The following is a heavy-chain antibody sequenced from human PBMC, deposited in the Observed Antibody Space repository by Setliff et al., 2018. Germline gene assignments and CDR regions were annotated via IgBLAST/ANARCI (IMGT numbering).Heavy chain of an antibody. J-gene: IGHJ6*03. CDR2: IYTSWST. V-gene: IGHV4-61*09. CDR3: ARVTGFSYMDV. Sequence: SETLSLTCTVSGDPMSSRRYYWAWIRQPAGKGLEWIGQIYTSWSTNYNPSLNSRVTLLIDTAKNQISLRLSSVTAADTAVYFCARVTGFSYMDVWGKGTTVTVSS. CDR1: GDPMSSRRYY.